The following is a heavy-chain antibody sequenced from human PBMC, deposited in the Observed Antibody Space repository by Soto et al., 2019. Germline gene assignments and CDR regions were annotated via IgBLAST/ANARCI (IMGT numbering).Heavy chain of an antibody. Sequence: EVQLVESGGGLVQPGGSLRLSCAASGFTFSTYWMSWVRQAPGKGLEWVAIIKQDGSEKYYVDSVKGRFTISRDNAKNSLYLQMNSLRAEDTAVYYCARADGATGGPFDIWGPGTMVTVSS. V-gene: IGHV3-7*04. CDR3: ARADGATGGPFDI. CDR1: GFTFSTYW. D-gene: IGHD3-10*01. CDR2: IKQDGSEK. J-gene: IGHJ3*02.